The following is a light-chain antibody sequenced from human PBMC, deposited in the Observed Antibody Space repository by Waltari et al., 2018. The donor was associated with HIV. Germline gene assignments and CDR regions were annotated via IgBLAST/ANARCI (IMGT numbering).Light chain of an antibody. J-gene: IGLJ3*02. V-gene: IGLV2-23*02. CDR2: EVS. CDR1: SSDGGSYNI. Sequence: QSALTQPASVSGSPGPSLTISCTGTSSDGGSYNIVSWDQQHPGKAPKLIIYEVSKRPSGVSNRFSGSKSGNTASLTISGLQAEDEADYYCCSYAGSSTLWVFGGGTKLTVL. CDR3: CSYAGSSTLWV.